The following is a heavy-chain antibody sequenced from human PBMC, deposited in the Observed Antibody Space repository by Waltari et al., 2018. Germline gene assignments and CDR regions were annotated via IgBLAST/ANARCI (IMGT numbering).Heavy chain of an antibody. CDR2: ISGSCGTT. CDR1: GFIFTRYA. Sequence: EVQLLESGGGLVQPGGSLRLSCAASGFIFTRYAMSWVRQTPGRGLGLFSGISGSCGTTYYAASVKGRLTISRDNSNDTVYLQMNSLTAEDTAVYYCAKTQDFDFWSGSYFDHWGQGALVNVFS. CDR3: AKTQDFDFWSGSYFDH. J-gene: IGHJ4*02. V-gene: IGHV3-23*01. D-gene: IGHD3-3*01.